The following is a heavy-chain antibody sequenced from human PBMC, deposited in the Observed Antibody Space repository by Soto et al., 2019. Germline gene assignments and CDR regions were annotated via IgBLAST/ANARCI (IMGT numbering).Heavy chain of an antibody. CDR1: GFTFGDYA. CDR3: TRDRYLEPSDY. Sequence: EVQLVESGGGLVQPGRSLRLSCTASGFTFGDYAMSWVRQAPGKGLEWVGFIRSKAYGGTTEYAASVKGRFTISRDDSKSIAYLQMNSLKTEDTAVYYCTRDRYLEPSDYWGQGTLVTVSS. CDR2: IRSKAYGGTT. V-gene: IGHV3-49*04. J-gene: IGHJ4*02. D-gene: IGHD1-1*01.